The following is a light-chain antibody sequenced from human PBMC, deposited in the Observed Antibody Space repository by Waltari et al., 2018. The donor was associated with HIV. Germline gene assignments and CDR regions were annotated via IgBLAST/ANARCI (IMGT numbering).Light chain of an antibody. CDR3: GAWDDSLKGFM. V-gene: IGLV1-44*01. Sequence: QSVLTQPPSASGTPGQRVAISCSGSSSNIGSNTITWYQQLSGTAPKLLINSNSQRPSGVPDRFSGSKSGSSASLAISGLQSEDESQYFCGAWDDSLKGFMFGGGTQLTVL. CDR2: SNS. J-gene: IGLJ3*02. CDR1: SSNIGSNT.